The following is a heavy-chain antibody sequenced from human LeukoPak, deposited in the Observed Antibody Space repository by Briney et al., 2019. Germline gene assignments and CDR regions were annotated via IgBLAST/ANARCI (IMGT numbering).Heavy chain of an antibody. CDR3: AREGSSGWSTSDAFDI. J-gene: IGHJ3*02. Sequence: SETLSLTCTVSGGSISSSSYYWGWIRQPPGKGLEWIGSIYYSGSTYYNPSLKSRVTISVDTSKNQFSLKLSSVTAADTAVYYCAREGSSGWSTSDAFDIWGQGIMVTVSS. CDR1: GGSISSSSYY. D-gene: IGHD6-19*01. V-gene: IGHV4-39*07. CDR2: IYYSGST.